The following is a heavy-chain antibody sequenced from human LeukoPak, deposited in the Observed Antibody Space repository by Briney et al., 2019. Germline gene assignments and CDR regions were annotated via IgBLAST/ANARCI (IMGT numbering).Heavy chain of an antibody. Sequence: PGGSLRLSCAASGFTFSSYAMSWVRQAPGKGLEWVSAISGSGGSTYYADSVKGRFTISRDNSKNTLYLQMNSLRAEDTAVYYCARVHQYGSGRNDAFDIWGQGTMVTVSS. D-gene: IGHD3-10*01. CDR2: ISGSGGST. V-gene: IGHV3-23*01. J-gene: IGHJ3*02. CDR1: GFTFSSYA. CDR3: ARVHQYGSGRNDAFDI.